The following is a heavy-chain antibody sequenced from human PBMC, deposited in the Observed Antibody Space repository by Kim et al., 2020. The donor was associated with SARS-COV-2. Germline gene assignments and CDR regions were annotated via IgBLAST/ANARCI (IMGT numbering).Heavy chain of an antibody. Sequence: ASVKDSCKASGYMFAIHWMHWVRQAPGQGLEWMGVLSPNDDGAAYAQKFQGRDSMTRDTSTSTFYLELSSLRSEDTAMYYCARDTSNTITLPHWWLDPWG. V-gene: IGHV1-46*01. CDR3: ARDTSNTITLPHWWLDP. D-gene: IGHD3-3*01. CDR2: LSPNDDGA. J-gene: IGHJ5*02. CDR1: GYMFAIHW.